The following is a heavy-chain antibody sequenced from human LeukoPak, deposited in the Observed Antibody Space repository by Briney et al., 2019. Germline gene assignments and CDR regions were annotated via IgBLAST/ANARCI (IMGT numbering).Heavy chain of an antibody. V-gene: IGHV4-39*01. CDR1: GGSTSSSSYY. J-gene: IGHJ6*02. Sequence: SETLSLTCTVSGGSTSSSSYYWGWIRQPPGKGLEWIGSIYYSGSTYYNPSLKSRVTISVDTSKNQFSLKLSSVTAADTAVYYCARLVGSGSYFYYYYGMDVWGQGTTVTVSS. D-gene: IGHD3-10*01. CDR3: ARLVGSGSYFYYYYGMDV. CDR2: IYYSGST.